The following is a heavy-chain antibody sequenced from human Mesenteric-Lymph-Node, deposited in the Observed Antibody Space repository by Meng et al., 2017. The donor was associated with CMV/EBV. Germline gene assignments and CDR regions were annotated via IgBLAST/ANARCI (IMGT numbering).Heavy chain of an antibody. Sequence: SETLSLTCAISGDRVSSNSATWNWIRQSPSRGLEWLGRTYYKSKWYDDYAVSVKSRITISPDTSRNQVSLRLASVTPEDTAVYYCAREGVNLVRGVVYSYYGLDVWGQGTTVTVSS. CDR3: AREGVNLVRGVVYSYYGLDV. V-gene: IGHV6-1*01. CDR1: GDRVSSNSAT. D-gene: IGHD3-10*01. J-gene: IGHJ6*02. CDR2: TYYKSKWYD.